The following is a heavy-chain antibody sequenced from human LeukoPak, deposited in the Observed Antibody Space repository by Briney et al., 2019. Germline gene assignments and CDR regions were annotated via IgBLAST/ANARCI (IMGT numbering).Heavy chain of an antibody. D-gene: IGHD3-22*01. Sequence: GRSLRLSCAASGFTFSSYGMPWVRQAPGKGLEGVAVIWYDGSNKYYADSVKGRFTISRDNSKNTLYLQMNSLRAEDTAVYYCARGPRTYYYDSSGPKSFDYWGQGTLVTVSS. CDR3: ARGPRTYYYDSSGPKSFDY. J-gene: IGHJ4*02. V-gene: IGHV3-33*01. CDR1: GFTFSSYG. CDR2: IWYDGSNK.